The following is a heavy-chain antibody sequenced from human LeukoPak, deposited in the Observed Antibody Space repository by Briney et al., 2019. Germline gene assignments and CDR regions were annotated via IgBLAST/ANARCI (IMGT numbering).Heavy chain of an antibody. CDR3: VKSPGSGWPV. D-gene: IGHD6-19*01. CDR2: IYSDGSRT. Sequence: GGSLRLSCAASGFTFSSFAMHWVRQAPGKGLEYLSAIYSDGSRTYYADSEKGRFTISRDNSKNTLYFEMSSLRVEDTAVYYCVKSPGSGWPVWGQGTLLTVSS. J-gene: IGHJ4*02. CDR1: GFTFSSFA. V-gene: IGHV3-64D*06.